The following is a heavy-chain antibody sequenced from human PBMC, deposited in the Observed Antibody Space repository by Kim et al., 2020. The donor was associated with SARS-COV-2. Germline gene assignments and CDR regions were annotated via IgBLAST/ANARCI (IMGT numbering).Heavy chain of an antibody. V-gene: IGHV1-69*13. CDR1: GGTFSSYA. J-gene: IGHJ6*02. CDR3: ARVPTGPYGMDV. Sequence: SVKVSCKASGGTFSSYAISWVRQAPGQGLEWMGGIIPIFGTANYAQKFQGRVTITADESTSTAYMELSSLRSEDTAVYYCARVPTGPYGMDVWGQGTTVTVSS. CDR2: IIPIFGTA.